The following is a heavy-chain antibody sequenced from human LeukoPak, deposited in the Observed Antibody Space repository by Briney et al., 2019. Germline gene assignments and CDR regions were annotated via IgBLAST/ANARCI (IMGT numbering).Heavy chain of an antibody. CDR2: LDSDGITT. D-gene: IGHD5-12*01. CDR1: GFTLSNSW. V-gene: IGHV3-74*03. CDR3: ATGSIVATIVPDY. J-gene: IGHJ4*02. Sequence: PGGSLRLSCAASGFTLSNSWMHWVRQAPGKGLMWVSRLDSDGITTKYADSVKGRFTISRDNAKNTLYLQMDSLRAEDTAVYYCATGSIVATIVPDYWGQGTLVTVSS.